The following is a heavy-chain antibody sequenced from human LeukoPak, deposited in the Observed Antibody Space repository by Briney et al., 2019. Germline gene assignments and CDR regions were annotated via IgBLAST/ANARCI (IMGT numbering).Heavy chain of an antibody. D-gene: IGHD3-3*01. CDR2: ISSSSSTI. Sequence: GGSLRLSCAASGFTFSSYSMNWVRQAPGKGLEWVSYISSSSSTIYYADSVKGRFTISRDNAKNSLYLQMNSLRAEDTAVYYCARVASYDFWSGLKDYYYYMDVWGKGTTVTVSS. CDR3: ARVASYDFWSGLKDYYYYMDV. J-gene: IGHJ6*03. V-gene: IGHV3-48*01. CDR1: GFTFSSYS.